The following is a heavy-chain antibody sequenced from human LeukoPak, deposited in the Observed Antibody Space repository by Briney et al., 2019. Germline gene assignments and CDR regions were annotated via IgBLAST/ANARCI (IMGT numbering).Heavy chain of an antibody. V-gene: IGHV1-24*01. D-gene: IGHD4-17*01. CDR3: ATSYMVTTPEREWVY. Sequence: ASVKVSCKVSGYTLTELSVHWVRQAPGKGLEWMGGFDPEDGETIYAQKFQGRVTMTEDTSTDTAYMELGSLRSEDTAVYYCATSYMVTTPEREWVYWGQGTLVTVSS. J-gene: IGHJ4*02. CDR2: FDPEDGET. CDR1: GYTLTELS.